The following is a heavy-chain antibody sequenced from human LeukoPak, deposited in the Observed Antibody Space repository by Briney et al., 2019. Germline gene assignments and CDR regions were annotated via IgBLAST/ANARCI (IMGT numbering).Heavy chain of an antibody. D-gene: IGHD3-22*01. CDR2: IIPIFGTA. V-gene: IGHV1-69*05. CDR1: GGTFSSYA. Sequence: RASVKVSCKASGGTFSSYAISWVRQAPGQGLEWMGRIIPIFGTANYAQKFQGRVTITTDESTSTAYMGLSSLRSEDTAVYYCARAYDSSGYSAYFDYWGQGTLVTVSS. CDR3: ARAYDSSGYSAYFDY. J-gene: IGHJ4*02.